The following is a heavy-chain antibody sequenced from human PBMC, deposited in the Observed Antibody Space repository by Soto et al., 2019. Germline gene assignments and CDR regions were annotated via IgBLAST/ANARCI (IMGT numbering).Heavy chain of an antibody. J-gene: IGHJ6*03. Sequence: QVQLVQSGAEVKRPGASVTVSCRSSGDTFNDYYIHWVRQAPGQGLEWMGWIDPNGGVTKYAKKFQVWVSMTRDTSIRTVYMQLSRLRSDDTAVYYCARESGGATATLDYYYFYMDVWGTGTTVTVSS. CDR1: GDTFNDYY. D-gene: IGHD5-12*01. V-gene: IGHV1-2*04. CDR2: IDPNGGVT. CDR3: ARESGGATATLDYYYFYMDV.